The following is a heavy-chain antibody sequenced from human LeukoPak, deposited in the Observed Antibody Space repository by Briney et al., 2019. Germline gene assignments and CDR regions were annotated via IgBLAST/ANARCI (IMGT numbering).Heavy chain of an antibody. J-gene: IGHJ5*02. CDR2: INPSGGST. CDR1: GYTFIRYY. Sequence: ASVKVSCKASGYTFIRYYMHWVRQAPGQGLEWMGIINPSGGSTSYAQKFQGRVTMTRDTSTSTVYMELNSLRAEDTAVYYCAKDSSHYGSGSYMAWGQGTLVTVSS. CDR3: AKDSSHYGSGSYMA. D-gene: IGHD3-10*01. V-gene: IGHV1-46*01.